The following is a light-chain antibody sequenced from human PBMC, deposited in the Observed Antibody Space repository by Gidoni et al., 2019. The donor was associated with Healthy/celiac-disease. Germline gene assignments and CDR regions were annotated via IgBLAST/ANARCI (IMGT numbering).Light chain of an antibody. V-gene: IGKV1-39*01. Sequence: DNQIPQPPSSLSASVGDRVTITCRASQSISSYLNWYQQKPGKAPKLLIYAASSLQSGVPSRFSGSGSGTDFTLTISSLQPEDFATYYCQQSYSTRYTFGQGTKLEIK. CDR3: QQSYSTRYT. CDR2: AAS. CDR1: QSISSY. J-gene: IGKJ2*01.